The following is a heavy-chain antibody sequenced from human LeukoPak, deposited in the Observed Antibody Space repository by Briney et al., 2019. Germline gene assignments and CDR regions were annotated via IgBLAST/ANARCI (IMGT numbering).Heavy chain of an antibody. CDR2: MNPNSGNT. J-gene: IGHJ6*03. V-gene: IGHV1-8*03. D-gene: IGHD2-21*01. CDR1: GYTFTSYD. CDR3: ARSSVVGPVGPDYYYYYMDV. Sequence: ASVKVSCKASGYTFTSYDINWVRQATGQGLERMGWMNPNSGNTGYAQKFQGRVTITRNTSISTAYMELSRLRSEDTAVYYCARSSVVGPVGPDYYYYYMDVWGKGTTVTVSS.